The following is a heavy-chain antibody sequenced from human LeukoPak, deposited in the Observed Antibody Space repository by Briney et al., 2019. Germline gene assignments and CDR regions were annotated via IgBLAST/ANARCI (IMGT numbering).Heavy chain of an antibody. V-gene: IGHV3-33*06. Sequence: GGSLRLSCAASGFTFSSYGMHWVRQAPGKGLEWVAVIWYDGSNKYYADSAKGRFTISRDNSKNTLYLQMNSLRAEDTAVYYCAKDRQWLDYWGQGTLVTVSS. J-gene: IGHJ4*02. CDR2: IWYDGSNK. CDR3: AKDRQWLDY. D-gene: IGHD6-19*01. CDR1: GFTFSSYG.